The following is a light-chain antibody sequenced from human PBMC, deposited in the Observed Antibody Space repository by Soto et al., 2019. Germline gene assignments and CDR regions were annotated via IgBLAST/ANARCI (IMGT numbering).Light chain of an antibody. Sequence: QSVLTQPPSVSGAPGQRVTISCTGSSSNIGAGYDVHWYQQLPGTAPKLLIYANSNRPSGVPDRFSGSRSGTSASLAVTGLQADDEADYYCQSYDTNLREVFGTGTKVTVL. CDR1: SSNIGAGYD. CDR3: QSYDTNLREV. CDR2: ANS. J-gene: IGLJ1*01. V-gene: IGLV1-40*01.